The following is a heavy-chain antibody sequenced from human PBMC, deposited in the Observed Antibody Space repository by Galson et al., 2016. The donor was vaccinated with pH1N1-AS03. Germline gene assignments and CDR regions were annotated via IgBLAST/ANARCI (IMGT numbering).Heavy chain of an antibody. Sequence: SVKVSCKASGGTFSSYAISWVRQAPGQGLEWMGGIIPIFGTANYAQKFQGRVTITADESTSTAYMELSSLRFEDTAVYYCARDSSTSSGWYALYYYYGMDVWGQGTAVTVSS. D-gene: IGHD6-19*01. CDR1: GGTFSSYA. V-gene: IGHV1-69*13. CDR2: IIPIFGTA. CDR3: ARDSSTSSGWYALYYYYGMDV. J-gene: IGHJ6*02.